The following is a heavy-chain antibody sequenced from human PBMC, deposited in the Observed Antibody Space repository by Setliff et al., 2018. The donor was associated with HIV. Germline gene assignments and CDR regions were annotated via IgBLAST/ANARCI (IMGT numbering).Heavy chain of an antibody. CDR2: IRHSGYT. CDR1: GGSISSYY. CDR3: ARGSSWQYYYYYYMDV. V-gene: IGHV4-59*01. Sequence: SETLSLTCTVSGGSISSYYWSWIRQPPGKGLEWIGNIRHSGYTNYNPSLKSRLNMSVDTSKNQFSLKLSSVTAADTAVYYCARGSSWQYYYYYYMDVWGKGTTVTVSS. J-gene: IGHJ6*03. D-gene: IGHD6-13*01.